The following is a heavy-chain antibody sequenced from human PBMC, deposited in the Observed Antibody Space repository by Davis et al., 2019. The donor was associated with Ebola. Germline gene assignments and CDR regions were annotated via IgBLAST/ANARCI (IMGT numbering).Heavy chain of an antibody. CDR1: GGSISSGGYS. J-gene: IGHJ4*02. V-gene: IGHV4-34*01. Sequence: SETLSLTCAVSGGSISSGGYSWSWIRQAPGKGLEWIGEINHSGSANYNPSLKSRVTISVDTSKNQFSLRLRSMTAADTAIYYCARAKVTTPYDYWGQGTPVTVSS. CDR2: INHSGSA. D-gene: IGHD4-17*01. CDR3: ARAKVTTPYDY.